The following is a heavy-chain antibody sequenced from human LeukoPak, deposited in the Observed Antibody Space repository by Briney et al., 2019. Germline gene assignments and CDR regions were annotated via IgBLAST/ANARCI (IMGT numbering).Heavy chain of an antibody. J-gene: IGHJ6*02. D-gene: IGHD6-13*01. CDR3: GRAQQGAAGGRYYYHGVDV. CDR2: IYYSGST. Sequence: SQTLSLTCTVSGGSISSAGYYWSWIRQHPGKGLEWIGYIYYSGSTYYNPSLKSRVIISVDTSKNQFSLKLSSVTAADTAVYYCGRAQQGAAGGRYYYHGVDVWGQGTTVTVSS. CDR1: GGSISSAGYY. V-gene: IGHV4-31*03.